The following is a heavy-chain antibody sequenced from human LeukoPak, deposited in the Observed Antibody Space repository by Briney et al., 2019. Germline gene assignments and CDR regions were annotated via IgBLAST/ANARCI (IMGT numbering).Heavy chain of an antibody. D-gene: IGHD4-23*01. CDR1: GDSISSSNYY. Sequence: SETLSLTCTVSGDSISSSNYYWGWIRQPPVKGLEWIVNIYHGESTQYNPSLKSRVTISADTSKNQFTLKLSSVTAADTAVYYCATHGGNYYFDSWGQGTLVTVSS. CDR3: ATHGGNYYFDS. V-gene: IGHV4-39*01. CDR2: IYHGEST. J-gene: IGHJ4*02.